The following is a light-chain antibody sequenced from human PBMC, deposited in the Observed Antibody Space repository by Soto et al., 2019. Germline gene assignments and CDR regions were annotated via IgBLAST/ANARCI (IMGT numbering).Light chain of an antibody. Sequence: DIPMTQSPSILSASVGDRVTITCRASQSIGGWLAWYQQRPGKAPRLLIYDASSVESGVPSRFSGSRSGTTFTLAISSLQPEDFATYYCQHYHSYPYTFGQGTKLDIK. J-gene: IGKJ2*01. CDR3: QHYHSYPYT. CDR1: QSIGGW. CDR2: DAS. V-gene: IGKV1-5*01.